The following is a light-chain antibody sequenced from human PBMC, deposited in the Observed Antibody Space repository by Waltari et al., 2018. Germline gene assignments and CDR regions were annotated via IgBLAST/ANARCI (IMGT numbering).Light chain of an antibody. V-gene: IGLV2-14*01. Sequence: QSALTQPTSVSGSPGQSITISCTGTSRAIGFYNYVSCYQQYPGKVPQLLIYDVSDRPSGVSSRFSGSKSGNTASLTISGLQADDEADYYCNSYTGSSSWVFGGGTKLTVL. CDR1: SRAIGFYNY. CDR3: NSYTGSSSWV. J-gene: IGLJ3*02. CDR2: DVS.